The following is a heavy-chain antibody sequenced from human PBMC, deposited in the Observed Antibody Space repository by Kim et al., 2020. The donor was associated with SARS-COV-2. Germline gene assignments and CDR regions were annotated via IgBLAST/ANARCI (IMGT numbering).Heavy chain of an antibody. J-gene: IGHJ6*02. Sequence: GGSLRLSCAASGFTFSSYWMHWVRQAPGKGLVWVSRINSDGSRTSYADSVKGRFTISRDNAKNTLYLQMNSLRAEDTAVYYCARERGYDFWSSYCHYYGMDVWGQGTTVTVSS. D-gene: IGHD3-3*01. V-gene: IGHV3-74*01. CDR2: INSDGSRT. CDR3: ARERGYDFWSSYCHYYGMDV. CDR1: GFTFSSYW.